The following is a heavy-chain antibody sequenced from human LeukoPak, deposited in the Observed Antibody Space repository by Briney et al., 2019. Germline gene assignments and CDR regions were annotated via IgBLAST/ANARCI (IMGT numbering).Heavy chain of an antibody. J-gene: IGHJ4*02. CDR2: ISTYNGNT. V-gene: IGHV1-18*01. CDR3: AIVTGELRKVGDY. Sequence: GASVKVSCKTSGYTFTSNGISWVRQAPGQGLEWMGWISTYNGNTNYAQKLQGRVTMTTDTSTSTAYMELRSLRSDDTAVYYCAIVTGELRKVGDYWGQGTLVTVSS. CDR1: GYTFTSNG. D-gene: IGHD7-27*01.